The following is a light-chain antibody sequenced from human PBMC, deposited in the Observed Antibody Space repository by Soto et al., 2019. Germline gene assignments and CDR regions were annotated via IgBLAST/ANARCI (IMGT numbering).Light chain of an antibody. CDR1: QSVSNTY. Sequence: EIVLTQSPGTLSLSPGERATLSCRTSQSVSNTYLAWYQQKPGQAPRLLIYHASSRATGIPDRFSGSGSGTDFTLTISRLEPEDFVVYYCQQYGTSPPVYAFGQETKLEI. J-gene: IGKJ2*01. CDR2: HAS. CDR3: QQYGTSPPVYA. V-gene: IGKV3-20*01.